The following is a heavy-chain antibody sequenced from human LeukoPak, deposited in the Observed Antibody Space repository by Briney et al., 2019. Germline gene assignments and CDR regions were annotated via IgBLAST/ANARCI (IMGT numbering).Heavy chain of an antibody. Sequence: PGRSLRLSCAASGFTFSSYAMHWVRRAPGKGLEWVTVISYDGSNKYYADSVKGRFTISRDNSKNTLYLQMNSLRAEDTAVYYCARDEAAAGTVDYWGQGTLVTVSS. CDR3: ARDEAAAGTVDY. J-gene: IGHJ4*02. CDR1: GFTFSSYA. V-gene: IGHV3-30*04. D-gene: IGHD6-13*01. CDR2: ISYDGSNK.